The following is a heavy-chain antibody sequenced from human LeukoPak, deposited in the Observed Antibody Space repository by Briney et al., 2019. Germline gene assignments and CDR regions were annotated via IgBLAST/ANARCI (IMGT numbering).Heavy chain of an antibody. CDR2: IYYSGST. CDR1: GGSISSGGYY. Sequence: SETLSLTCTVSGGSISSGGYYWSWIRQHPGKGLEWIGYIYYSGSTYYNPSLKSRVTISVDTSKNQISLKLSSVTAADTAVYCCARVPGPRLYDSTYYFDYWGQGTLVTVSS. V-gene: IGHV4-31*03. CDR3: ARVPGPRLYDSTYYFDY. D-gene: IGHD3-22*01. J-gene: IGHJ4*02.